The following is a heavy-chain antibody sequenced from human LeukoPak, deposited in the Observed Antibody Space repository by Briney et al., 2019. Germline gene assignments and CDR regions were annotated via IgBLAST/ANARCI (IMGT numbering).Heavy chain of an antibody. CDR2: ISTGSSTT. V-gene: IGHV3-48*01. J-gene: IGHJ3*02. Sequence: PGGSLRLSCAASEFAFSTYNMNWVRQAPGKGLEWVSYISTGSSTTYYADSVKGRFTVSRDNSKFTLSLQMNSLRAEDTAVYYCARALGDALDIWGQGTMVTVSS. CDR1: EFAFSTYN. CDR3: ARALGDALDI.